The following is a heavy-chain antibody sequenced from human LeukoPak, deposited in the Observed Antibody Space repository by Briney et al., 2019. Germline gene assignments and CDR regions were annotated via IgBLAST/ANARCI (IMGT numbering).Heavy chain of an antibody. V-gene: IGHV3-7*01. CDR3: ARDGVTAVPNWFDS. Sequence: PGGSLRLSCTASGFTFNNYWVTWVRQAPGKGLEWVAIINQDGREKYYVNSLKGRFSISRDNAKNSLYLQMTSLRAEDTAVYFCARDGVTAVPNWFDSWGQGTLVTVSS. D-gene: IGHD2-21*02. J-gene: IGHJ5*01. CDR2: INQDGREK. CDR1: GFTFNNYW.